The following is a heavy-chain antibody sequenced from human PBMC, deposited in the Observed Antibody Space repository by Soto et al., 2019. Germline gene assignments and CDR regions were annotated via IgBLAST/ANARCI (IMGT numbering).Heavy chain of an antibody. J-gene: IGHJ6*02. V-gene: IGHV4-31*03. D-gene: IGHD6-6*01. CDR1: GGSISSGGYY. Sequence: PSETLSLTCTVSGGSISSGGYYWSWIRQHPGKGLEWIGYIYYSGSTYCNPSLKSRVTISVDTSKNQFSLKLSSVTAADTAVYYCARDRGVAARNSNGMDVWGQGTTVTVSS. CDR2: IYYSGST. CDR3: ARDRGVAARNSNGMDV.